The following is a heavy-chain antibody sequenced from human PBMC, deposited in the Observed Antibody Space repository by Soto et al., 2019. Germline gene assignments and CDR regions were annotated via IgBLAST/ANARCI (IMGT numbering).Heavy chain of an antibody. J-gene: IGHJ6*02. V-gene: IGHV3-23*01. CDR3: AKDLLRRYSLYECGMDV. D-gene: IGHD5-12*01. Sequence: EVQLLESGGGLVQPGGSLRLSCAASGFTFSSYAMSWVRQAPGKGLEWVSAISGSGGSTYYADSVKGRFTISRDNSKNTLYLQMNSLRAEDTAVYYCAKDLLRRYSLYECGMDVWGQGTTVTVSS. CDR1: GFTFSSYA. CDR2: ISGSGGST.